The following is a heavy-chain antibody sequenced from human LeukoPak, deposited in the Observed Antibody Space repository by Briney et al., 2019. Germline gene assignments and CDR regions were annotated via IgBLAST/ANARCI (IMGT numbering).Heavy chain of an antibody. CDR1: GGSISSGPYY. J-gene: IGHJ4*02. V-gene: IGHV4-61*02. Sequence: SETLSLTCTVSGGSISSGPYYWNWIRQPAGKGLEWIGRIYTSGSTNYNPSLKSRVTISVDTSKNQFSLKLSSVTAADTAVYYCARDSGAVEDTGVGFDYWGQGTLVTVSS. D-gene: IGHD2-8*02. CDR3: ARDSGAVEDTGVGFDY. CDR2: IYTSGST.